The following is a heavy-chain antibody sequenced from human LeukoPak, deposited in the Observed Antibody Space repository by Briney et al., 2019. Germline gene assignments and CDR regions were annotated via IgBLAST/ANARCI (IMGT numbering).Heavy chain of an antibody. Sequence: PGRSLRLSCAASGFTFSSYDMHWVRQAPGKGLEWVAVIWYDGSEKYSADSVKGRFTISRDNSKNTLFLQMNSLRAEDTAVYYCAKWASPHYRTVYYYGMDVWGQGTTVTVS. J-gene: IGHJ6*02. D-gene: IGHD4-11*01. CDR1: GFTFSSYD. CDR3: AKWASPHYRTVYYYGMDV. V-gene: IGHV3-33*06. CDR2: IWYDGSEK.